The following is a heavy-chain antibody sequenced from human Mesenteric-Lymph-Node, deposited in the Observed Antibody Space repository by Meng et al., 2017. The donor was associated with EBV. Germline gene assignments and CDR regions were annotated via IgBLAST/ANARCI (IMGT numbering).Heavy chain of an antibody. J-gene: IGHJ4*02. Sequence: QAHLVQSGSELKKPGAAVKVSCKASGYTFTNYALTWVRQAPGQGLEWLGWINTNTGNPTYAPGFAGRYVFSLDTSFSTAYLQISSLKADDSAVYYCARDSEGNDLSFDYWGQGTLVTVSS. CDR1: GYTFTNYA. V-gene: IGHV7-4-1*02. CDR3: ARDSEGNDLSFDY. CDR2: INTNTGNP. D-gene: IGHD2-21*02.